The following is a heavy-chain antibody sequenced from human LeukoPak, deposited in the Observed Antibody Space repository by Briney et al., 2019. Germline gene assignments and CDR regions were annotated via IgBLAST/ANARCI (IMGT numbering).Heavy chain of an antibody. CDR2: IYYSAST. CDR1: GGSVSSGSYN. CDR3: ARGSRGYSYG. V-gene: IGHV4-61*01. J-gene: IGHJ4*02. D-gene: IGHD5-18*01. Sequence: PSETLSLTCTVSGGSVSSGSYNWGWIRQPPGKGLEWIGYIYYSASTNYNPSLKSRFTISVDTSNNQFSLKLSSVTAADTAVYYCARGSRGYSYGWGQGSLVTVSS.